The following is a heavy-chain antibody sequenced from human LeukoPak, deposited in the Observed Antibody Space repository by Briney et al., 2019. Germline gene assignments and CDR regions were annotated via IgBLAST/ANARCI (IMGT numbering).Heavy chain of an antibody. CDR3: ASHVSGYSGYDLDY. D-gene: IGHD5-12*01. Sequence: PSQTLSLTCTVSGGSISSGYYWGWIRQPPGKGLEWIGSIYHSGSTYYNPSLKSRVTISVDTSKNQFSLKLSSVTAADTAVYYCASHVSGYSGYDLDYWGQGTLVTVSS. V-gene: IGHV4-38-2*02. CDR1: GGSISSGYY. J-gene: IGHJ4*02. CDR2: IYHSGST.